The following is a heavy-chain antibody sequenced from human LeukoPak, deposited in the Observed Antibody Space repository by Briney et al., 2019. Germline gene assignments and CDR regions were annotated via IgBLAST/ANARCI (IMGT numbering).Heavy chain of an antibody. J-gene: IGHJ4*02. D-gene: IGHD3-10*01. Sequence: ASVKVSCKASGYTFTSYGISWVRQAPGQGLEWMGWISAYNGNTNYAQKLQGRVTMTTDTSTSTAYMELRSLRSDDTAVYYCARDRYRFGELSLYYFDYWGQGTLVTVSS. V-gene: IGHV1-18*01. CDR1: GYTFTSYG. CDR3: ARDRYRFGELSLYYFDY. CDR2: ISAYNGNT.